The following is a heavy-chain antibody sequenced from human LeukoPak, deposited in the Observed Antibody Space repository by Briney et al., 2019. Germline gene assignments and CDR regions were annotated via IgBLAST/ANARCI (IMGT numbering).Heavy chain of an antibody. CDR1: GFTFSDSP. D-gene: IGHD4-17*01. V-gene: IGHV3-48*03. CDR3: ARGDDYGDSLLAY. CDR2: ISTTGRTI. Sequence: PGGSLRLSCVASGFTFSDSPMNWVRQAPGKGLEWISYISTTGRTIYYADSVKGRFTISRDNAKNSLYLQMNSLRAEDTAVYYCARGDDYGDSLLAYWGQGTLVTVSS. J-gene: IGHJ4*02.